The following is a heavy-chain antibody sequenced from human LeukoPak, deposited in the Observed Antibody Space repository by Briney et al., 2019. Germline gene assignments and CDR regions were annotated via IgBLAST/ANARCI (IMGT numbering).Heavy chain of an antibody. CDR2: ISGSGGST. CDR3: AKDLYGYVSNWFDP. CDR1: GFTFDDYA. V-gene: IGHV3-23*01. D-gene: IGHD5-12*01. J-gene: IGHJ5*02. Sequence: PGGSLRLFCAASGFTFDDYAMHWVRQAPGKGLEWVSAISGSGGSTYYADSVKGRFTISRDNSKNTLYLQMNSLRAEDTAVYYCAKDLYGYVSNWFDPWGQGTLVTVSS.